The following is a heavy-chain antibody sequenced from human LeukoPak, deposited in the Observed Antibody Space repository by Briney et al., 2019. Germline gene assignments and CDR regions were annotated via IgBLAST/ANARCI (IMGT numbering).Heavy chain of an antibody. V-gene: IGHV1-8*01. CDR2: MNPNSGNT. J-gene: IGHJ5*02. CDR1: GYTFTSYD. CDR3: ARAMYSSRAEPQSGNWFDP. D-gene: IGHD6-13*01. Sequence: ASVKVSCKASGYTFTSYDINWVRQATGQGLEWMGWMNPNSGNTGYAQKFQGSVTMTRNTSISTAYMELSSLRSEDTAVYYCARAMYSSRAEPQSGNWFDPWGQGTLVTVSS.